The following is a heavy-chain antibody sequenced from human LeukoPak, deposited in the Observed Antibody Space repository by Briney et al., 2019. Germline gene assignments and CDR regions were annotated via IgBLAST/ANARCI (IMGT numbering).Heavy chain of an antibody. CDR2: INHSGST. D-gene: IGHD3-3*01. J-gene: IGHJ4*02. V-gene: IGHV4-34*01. Sequence: SETLSLTCAVYGGSFSGYYWSWIRQPPGKGLEGIGEINHSGSTNYNPSLKSRVTISVDTSKNQFSLKLSSVTAADTAVYYCARRRHYDFWSPCYFDYWGQGTLVTVSS. CDR1: GGSFSGYY. CDR3: ARRRHYDFWSPCYFDY.